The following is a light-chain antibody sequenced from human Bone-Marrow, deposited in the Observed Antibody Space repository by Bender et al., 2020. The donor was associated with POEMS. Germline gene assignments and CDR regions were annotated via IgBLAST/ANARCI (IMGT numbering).Light chain of an antibody. CDR1: SSDVAAYNL. J-gene: IGLJ2*01. CDR2: DVS. V-gene: IGLV2-14*03. CDR3: SSYSTSSPVV. Sequence: QSALTQPASVSGSPGQSITISCTGTSSDVAAYNLVSWYQQLPGKAPKLMIYDVSYRPSGVSNRFSGSKSGNTASLTISGLQAEDEADYYCSSYSTSSPVVFGGGTKLTVL.